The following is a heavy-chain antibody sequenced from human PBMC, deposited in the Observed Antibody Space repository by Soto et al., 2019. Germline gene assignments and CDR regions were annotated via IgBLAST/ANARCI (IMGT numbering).Heavy chain of an antibody. CDR2: IYHSGST. Sequence: PSETLSLTCAGSGGSISRGGYSWCWIRQPPGKGLEWVGYIYHSGSTYYSPSLKSRVIISVDRSKKQFSLKLRSVTAADTAVYYCARTSYDILTGRLDAFDTCGQGTMVT. CDR1: GGSISRGGYS. V-gene: IGHV4-30-2*01. J-gene: IGHJ3*02. CDR3: ARTSYDILTGRLDAFDT. D-gene: IGHD3-9*01.